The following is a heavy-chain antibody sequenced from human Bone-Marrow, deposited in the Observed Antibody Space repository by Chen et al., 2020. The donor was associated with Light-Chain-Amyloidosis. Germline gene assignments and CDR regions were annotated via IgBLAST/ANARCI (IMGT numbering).Heavy chain of an antibody. J-gene: IGHJ4*02. V-gene: IGHV5-51*01. D-gene: IGHD5-12*01. CDR1: GYTFPNYW. CDR2: IYPDDSDA. Sequence: EVQLEQSGPEVTKPGESLKISCKGSGYTFPNYWIGWVRQMPGKGLEWMGVIYPDDSDARYSPSFEGQVAISADKSITAAYRQWRSLKASDTAMYDCARRRDGYNFDYWGQGTLVTVSS. CDR3: ARRRDGYNFDY.